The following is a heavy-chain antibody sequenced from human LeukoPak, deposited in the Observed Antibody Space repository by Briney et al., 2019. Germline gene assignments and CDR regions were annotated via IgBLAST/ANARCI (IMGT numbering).Heavy chain of an antibody. CDR3: AKDTYSSSSPNFDY. CDR2: ISGSGGST. J-gene: IGHJ4*02. CDR1: GFTFSSYA. D-gene: IGHD6-6*01. V-gene: IGHV3-23*01. Sequence: GGSLRLSCAASGFTFSSYAMSWVRQAPGKELEWVSAISGSGGSTDYADSVKGRFTISRDISKNTLYLQMNSLRVEDTAVYYCAKDTYSSSSPNFDYWGQGTLVTVSS.